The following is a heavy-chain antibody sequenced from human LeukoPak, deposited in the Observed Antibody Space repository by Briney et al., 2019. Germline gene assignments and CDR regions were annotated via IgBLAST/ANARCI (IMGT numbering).Heavy chain of an antibody. CDR2: ISAYNGNT. V-gene: IGHV1-18*01. CDR3: ARGGVYGSGSYWLTSCYYGMDV. Sequence: ASVKVSCKASGYTFTSYGISWVRQAPGQGLEWMGWISAYNGNTNYAQKLQGRVTMTTDTSTSTAYMELRSLRSDDTAVYYCARGGVYGSGSYWLTSCYYGMDVWGQGTTVTVSS. J-gene: IGHJ6*02. D-gene: IGHD3-10*01. CDR1: GYTFTSYG.